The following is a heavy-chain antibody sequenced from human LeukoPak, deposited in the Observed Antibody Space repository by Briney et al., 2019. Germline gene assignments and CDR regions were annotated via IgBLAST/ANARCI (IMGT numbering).Heavy chain of an antibody. D-gene: IGHD3-16*02. Sequence: PSETLSLTCTVSGGSISSYYWSWIRQPAGKGLEWIGRIYTSGSTNYNPSPKSRVTMSVDTSKDQFSLKLSSVTAADTAVYYCARGSRGHGYRLEFDYWGQGTLVTVSS. V-gene: IGHV4-4*07. J-gene: IGHJ4*02. CDR1: GGSISSYY. CDR2: IYTSGST. CDR3: ARGSRGHGYRLEFDY.